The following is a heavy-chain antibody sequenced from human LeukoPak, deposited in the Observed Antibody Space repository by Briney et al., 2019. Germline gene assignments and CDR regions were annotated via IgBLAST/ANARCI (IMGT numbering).Heavy chain of an antibody. CDR3: AKEITGGGVVDY. CDR2: IGGSGTST. J-gene: IGHJ4*02. Sequence: GGSLRLSCAASGLSFTRYAMNWVRQAPGKGLQWVSAIGGSGTSTYYADSVKGRFTISGDNSRNTLYLQMNSLRAEDTAVYYCAKEITGGGVVDYWGQGTLVTVSS. V-gene: IGHV3-23*01. D-gene: IGHD3-16*01. CDR1: GLSFTRYA.